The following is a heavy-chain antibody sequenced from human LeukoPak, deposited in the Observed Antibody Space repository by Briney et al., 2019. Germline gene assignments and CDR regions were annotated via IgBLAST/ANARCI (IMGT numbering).Heavy chain of an antibody. Sequence: GGSLRLSCAASGFTFDDYGMSWVRQAPGKGLEWVSGINWNGGSTGYADSVKGRFTISRDNAKNSLYLQMNSLRAEDTALYYCARAGGVIAAAALNYWGQGTLVTVSS. J-gene: IGHJ4*02. CDR2: INWNGGST. CDR1: GFTFDDYG. CDR3: ARAGGVIAAAALNY. V-gene: IGHV3-20*04. D-gene: IGHD6-13*01.